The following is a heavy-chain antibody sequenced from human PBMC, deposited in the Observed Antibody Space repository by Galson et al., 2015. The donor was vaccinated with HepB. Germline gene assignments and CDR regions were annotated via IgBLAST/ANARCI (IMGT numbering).Heavy chain of an antibody. CDR2: ISAYNGNT. CDR1: GYTFTSYG. CDR3: AKSSSSTPGWWFDP. Sequence: QSGAEVKKPGESLKISCKASGYTFTSYGISWVRQAPGQGLEWMGWISAYNGNTNYAQKLQGRVTMTTDTSTSTAYMELRSLRSDDTAVYYCAKSSSSTPGWWFDPWGQGTLVTVSS. D-gene: IGHD6-13*01. J-gene: IGHJ5*02. V-gene: IGHV1-18*01.